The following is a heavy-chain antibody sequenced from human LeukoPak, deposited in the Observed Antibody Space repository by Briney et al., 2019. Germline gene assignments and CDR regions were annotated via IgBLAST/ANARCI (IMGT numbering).Heavy chain of an antibody. CDR1: GFTFSSYA. D-gene: IGHD1/OR15-1a*01. Sequence: GGSLRLSCAASGFTFSSYAMSWVRQAPGEGLEWVSTIIGNGGSTFYADSVKGRFTISRDNSKNTLSQQMNSLRVEDTAVYYCARRGNKDETARYYFGYWGQGTLVTVSS. CDR3: ARRGNKDETARYYFGY. J-gene: IGHJ4*02. V-gene: IGHV3-23*01. CDR2: IIGNGGST.